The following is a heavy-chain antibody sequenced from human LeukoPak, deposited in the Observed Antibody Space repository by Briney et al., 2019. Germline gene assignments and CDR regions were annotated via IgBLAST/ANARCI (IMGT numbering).Heavy chain of an antibody. CDR3: AKALGYSSSWYYFDY. CDR2: ISGSGGST. V-gene: IGHV3-23*01. J-gene: IGHJ4*02. Sequence: GGSLRLSCAASGFTFSSYAMSWVRQAPGKGLEWVSAISGSGGSTYYADSVKGRFTISRDNSKNTLHLQMNSLRAEDTAVYYCAKALGYSSSWYYFDYWGQGTLVTVSS. CDR1: GFTFSSYA. D-gene: IGHD6-13*01.